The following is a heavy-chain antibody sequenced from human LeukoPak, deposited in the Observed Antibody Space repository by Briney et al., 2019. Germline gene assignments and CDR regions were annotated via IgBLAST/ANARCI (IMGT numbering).Heavy chain of an antibody. CDR3: ARVSPRFLGYCSSSSCHDAFEI. CDR1: GFQLSSYG. CDR2: ISIYNGKT. V-gene: IGHV1-18*01. D-gene: IGHD2-2*01. Sequence: ASVKVSCKASGFQLSSYGMSRVRQAPGQGLEWMGWISIYNGKTEYAQKLQGRVTMTTDTSTSTAYMELRSLGSDDTAVYYCARVSPRFLGYCSSSSCHDAFEIWGQGTMVTVSS. J-gene: IGHJ3*02.